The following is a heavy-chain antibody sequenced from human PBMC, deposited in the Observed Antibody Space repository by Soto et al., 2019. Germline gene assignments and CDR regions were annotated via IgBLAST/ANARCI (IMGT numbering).Heavy chain of an antibody. J-gene: IGHJ2*01. V-gene: IGHV3-23*01. CDR2: ISGSGGST. D-gene: IGHD2-21*02. Sequence: GGSLRLSCAASGFTFSSYAMSWVRQAPGKGLEWVSAISGSGGSTYYADSVKGRFTISRDNSKNTLYLQMNSLRAEDTAVYYCAKDRYYCGGDCYYGGFYFDLWGRGTLVTVSS. CDR3: AKDRYYCGGDCYYGGFYFDL. CDR1: GFTFSSYA.